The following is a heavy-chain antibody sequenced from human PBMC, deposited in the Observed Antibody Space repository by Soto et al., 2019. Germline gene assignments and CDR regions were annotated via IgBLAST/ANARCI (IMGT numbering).Heavy chain of an antibody. CDR3: ARDGLSRRYFDWLLLSPLYYYGMDV. J-gene: IGHJ6*02. Sequence: PGGSLRLSCAASGFTFSSYAMHWVRQAPGKGLEWVAVISYDGSNKYYADSVKGRFTISRDNSKNTLYLQMNSLRAEDTAVYYCARDGLSRRYFDWLLLSPLYYYGMDVWGQGTTVTVS. CDR2: ISYDGSNK. V-gene: IGHV3-30-3*01. CDR1: GFTFSSYA. D-gene: IGHD3-9*01.